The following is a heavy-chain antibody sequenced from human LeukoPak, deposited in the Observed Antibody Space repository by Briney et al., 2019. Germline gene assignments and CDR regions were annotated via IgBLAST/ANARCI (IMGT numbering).Heavy chain of an antibody. CDR3: ARGMTLWHDAFDI. D-gene: IGHD2-21*01. J-gene: IGHJ3*02. CDR1: GFTFSRYE. Sequence: PGGSLRLSCAASGFTFSRYEMNWVRQAPGKGLEWVSYISSSGSTIYYADSVKGRFTISRDNAKNSLYLQMNSLRAEDTAVYYCARGMTLWHDAFDIWGQGTMVTVSS. V-gene: IGHV3-48*03. CDR2: ISSSGSTI.